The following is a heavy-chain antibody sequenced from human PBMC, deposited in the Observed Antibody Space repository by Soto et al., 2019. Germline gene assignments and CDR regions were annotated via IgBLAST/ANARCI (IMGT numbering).Heavy chain of an antibody. Sequence: PGGSLRLSCAASGFTFRSYAMSWVRQAPGKGLEWVSSINNSGDSTYYADSAKGRFTISRDNSKNTLCLQMNSLRADDTAIYYCASRQAGSTVTASRDYWGQGTLVTVS. D-gene: IGHD4-17*01. CDR1: GFTFRSYA. CDR3: ASRQAGSTVTASRDY. J-gene: IGHJ4*02. CDR2: INNSGDST. V-gene: IGHV3-23*01.